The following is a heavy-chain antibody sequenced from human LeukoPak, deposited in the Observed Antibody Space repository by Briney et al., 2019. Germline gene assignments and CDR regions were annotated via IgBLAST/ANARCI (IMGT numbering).Heavy chain of an antibody. Sequence: GASVKVSCKASGYTFTSYAISWVRQAPGQGLEWMGGIIPIFGTANYAQKFQGRVTITADKSTSTAYMELSSLRSEDTAVYYCARASGYYDSSGYYYTPFDYWGQGTLVTVSS. CDR1: GYTFTSYA. D-gene: IGHD3-22*01. V-gene: IGHV1-69*06. J-gene: IGHJ4*02. CDR3: ARASGYYDSSGYYYTPFDY. CDR2: IIPIFGTA.